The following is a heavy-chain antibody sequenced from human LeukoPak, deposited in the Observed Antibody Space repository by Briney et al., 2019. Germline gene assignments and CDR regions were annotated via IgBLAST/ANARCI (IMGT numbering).Heavy chain of an antibody. Sequence: SETLSLTCTVSGGSISSSSYYWGWIRQPPGKGLEWIGSIYYSGSTYYNPSLKSRVTISVDTSKNQFSLKLSSVTAADTAVYYCARDHDYGYFDYWGQGTLVTVSS. CDR1: GGSISSSSYY. J-gene: IGHJ4*02. CDR2: IYYSGST. V-gene: IGHV4-39*02. D-gene: IGHD4-17*01. CDR3: ARDHDYGYFDY.